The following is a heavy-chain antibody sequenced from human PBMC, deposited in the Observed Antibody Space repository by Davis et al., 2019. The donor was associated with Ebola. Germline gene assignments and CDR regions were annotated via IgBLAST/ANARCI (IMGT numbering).Heavy chain of an antibody. J-gene: IGHJ6*02. CDR3: AKDGGYSYGSYYYYGMDV. D-gene: IGHD5-18*01. CDR2: IKQDGSEK. CDR1: GFTFSSYW. V-gene: IGHV3-7*01. Sequence: PGGSLRLSCAASGFTFSSYWMSWVRQAPGKGLEWVANIKQDGSEKYYADSVKGRFTISRDNSKNTLYLQMNSLRAEDTAVYYCAKDGGYSYGSYYYYGMDVWGQGTTVTVSS.